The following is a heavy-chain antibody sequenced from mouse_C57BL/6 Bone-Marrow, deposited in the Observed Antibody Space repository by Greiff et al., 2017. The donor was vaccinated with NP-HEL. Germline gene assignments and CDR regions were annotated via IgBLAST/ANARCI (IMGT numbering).Heavy chain of an antibody. V-gene: IGHV1-82*01. J-gene: IGHJ1*03. D-gene: IGHD2-1*01. Sequence: QVQLQQSGPELVKPGASVKISCKASGYAFSSSWMNWVKQRPGKGLEWIGRIYPGDGDTNYNGKFKGKATLTADKSSSTAYMQLSSLTSEDSAVYFCARRGLHYGNYDWYFDVWGTGTTVTVSS. CDR3: ARRGLHYGNYDWYFDV. CDR1: GYAFSSSW. CDR2: IYPGDGDT.